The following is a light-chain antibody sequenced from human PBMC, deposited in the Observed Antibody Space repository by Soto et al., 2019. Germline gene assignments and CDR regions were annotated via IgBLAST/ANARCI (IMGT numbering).Light chain of an antibody. CDR3: CSYTSRLTLL. CDR2: DVN. CDR1: SSDVGAYMY. Sequence: QSALTQPHSVSGSPGQSVTISCTGTSSDVGAYMYVTWYQQHPDKAPKLLIYDVNKRPSGVPDRFSGSKSGNTASLTISGLQAEDEADYYCCSYTSRLTLLFGGGTKLTVL. J-gene: IGLJ2*01. V-gene: IGLV2-11*01.